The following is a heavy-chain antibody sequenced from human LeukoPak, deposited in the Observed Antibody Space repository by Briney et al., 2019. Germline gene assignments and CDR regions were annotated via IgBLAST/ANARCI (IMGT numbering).Heavy chain of an antibody. CDR3: ARDSGSYPQGFGY. Sequence: GGSLRLSCAASGFTFSDYYMSWIRQAPGKGLEWVSSISSSSSYIYYADSVKGRFTISRDNAKNSLYLQMNSLRAEDTAVYYCARDSGSYPQGFGYWGQGTLVTVSS. J-gene: IGHJ4*02. CDR1: GFTFSDYY. CDR2: ISSSSSYI. D-gene: IGHD1-26*01. V-gene: IGHV3-11*06.